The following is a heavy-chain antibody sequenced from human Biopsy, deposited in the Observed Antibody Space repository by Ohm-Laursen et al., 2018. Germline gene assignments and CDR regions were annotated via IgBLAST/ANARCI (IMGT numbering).Heavy chain of an antibody. Sequence: SLRLSCAASGFTFRNYALTWVRQAPGKVLEWVSAIGGGGSPTLYAGSVKGRFTISRDDSKNTLYLQMNSLRVEDTAVYFRSKLGGDPAPFDRASDVWSRGTKVTVSS. D-gene: IGHD2-21*02. J-gene: IGHJ3*01. CDR3: SKLGGDPAPFDRASDV. V-gene: IGHV3-23*01. CDR2: IGGGGSPT. CDR1: GFTFRNYA.